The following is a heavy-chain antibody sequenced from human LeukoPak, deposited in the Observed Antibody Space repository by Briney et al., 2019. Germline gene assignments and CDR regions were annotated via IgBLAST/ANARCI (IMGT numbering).Heavy chain of an antibody. J-gene: IGHJ4*02. CDR3: ASGGLVSRYLDH. CDR1: GGSISSSTW. Sequence: SETLSLTCAVSGGSISSSTWWSWVRLPPGKELEWIGEIFHSGSTNFNPSLKSRLTMSVDESKHEFSLKLTSVTAADTAVYYCASGGLVSRYLDHWGQGTLVTVSS. D-gene: IGHD3-9*01. V-gene: IGHV4-4*02. CDR2: IFHSGST.